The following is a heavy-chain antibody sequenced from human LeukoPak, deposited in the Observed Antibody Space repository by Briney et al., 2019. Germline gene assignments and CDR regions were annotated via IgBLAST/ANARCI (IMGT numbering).Heavy chain of an antibody. J-gene: IGHJ3*02. CDR1: GSSVNSDQY. D-gene: IGHD3-16*02. CDR3: VMLRLGELSLLANAYDI. Sequence: SETLSLTCDVSGSSVNSDQYWGWMRHSPGAGLEWIGSVHQTGSPYYNPSLGSRVSLSIDSTKNSFSLRLTSVTAADTAVYYCVMLRLGELSLLANAYDIWGQGTMVIVSS. CDR2: VHQTGSP. V-gene: IGHV4-38-2*01.